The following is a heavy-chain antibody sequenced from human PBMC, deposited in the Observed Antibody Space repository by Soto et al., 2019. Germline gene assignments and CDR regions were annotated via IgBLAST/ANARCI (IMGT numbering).Heavy chain of an antibody. CDR1: GFTFSDYY. V-gene: IGHV3-11*06. Sequence: GGSLRLSCAASGFTFSDYYMGWIRQAPGKGLEWISYISSSSYTNYADSVKGRFTISRDNAKNSLYLQMNSLRAEDTAVYYCARVTGAYSLDYWGQGTLVTVSS. CDR2: ISSSSYT. CDR3: ARVTGAYSLDY. D-gene: IGHD1-26*01. J-gene: IGHJ4*02.